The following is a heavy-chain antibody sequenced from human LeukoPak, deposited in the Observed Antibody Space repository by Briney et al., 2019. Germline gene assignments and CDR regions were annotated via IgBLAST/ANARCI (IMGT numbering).Heavy chain of an antibody. D-gene: IGHD2-15*01. V-gene: IGHV4-39*01. J-gene: IGHJ3*02. CDR1: GGSISSSRYY. Sequence: SETLSLTRTVSGGSISSSRYYWGWIRQPPGKGLEWLGSIYYRGSTYYNPSLKSRVTISVDTSKNQFSLKLSSVTAADTAVYYCARGDYCSGGSCYDHAFDIWGQGTMVTVSS. CDR3: ARGDYCSGGSCYDHAFDI. CDR2: IYYRGST.